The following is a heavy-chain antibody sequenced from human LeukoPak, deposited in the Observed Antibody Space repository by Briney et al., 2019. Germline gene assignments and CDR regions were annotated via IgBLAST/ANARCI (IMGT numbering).Heavy chain of an antibody. CDR3: ARAQPYFDY. J-gene: IGHJ4*02. D-gene: IGHD2-2*01. Sequence: GASVKVSCKASGYTFTSYVMHWVRQAPGQGLEWMGIINPGGGSTIYAQKFQGRVTMTRDTSTSTVYMELSSLRSEDTAVFYCARAQPYFDYWGQGTLVTVSS. CDR2: INPGGGST. V-gene: IGHV1-46*01. CDR1: GYTFTSYV.